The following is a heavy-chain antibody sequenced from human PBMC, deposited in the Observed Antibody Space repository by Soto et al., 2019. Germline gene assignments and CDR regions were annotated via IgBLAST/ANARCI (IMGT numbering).Heavy chain of an antibody. CDR1: GGSFSGYY. D-gene: IGHD3-22*01. Sequence: SETLSLTCAVYGGSFSGYYWSWIRQPPGKGLEWIGEVHHSGSTNYNPSLKSRVTISVDTSKNQFSLKLSSVTAADTAVYYCARGIYDSSGYYTRVFDYWGPGTLVTVSS. CDR3: ARGIYDSSGYYTRVFDY. J-gene: IGHJ4*02. V-gene: IGHV4-34*01. CDR2: VHHSGST.